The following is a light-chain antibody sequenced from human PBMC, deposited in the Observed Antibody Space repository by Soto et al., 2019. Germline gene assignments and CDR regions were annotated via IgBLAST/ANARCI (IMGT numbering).Light chain of an antibody. CDR2: EVS. J-gene: IGLJ3*02. V-gene: IGLV2-11*01. Sequence: QSVLTQPRSVSGSPGQSVTISCTGTSSDVGNYNYVSWYQQYPGKAPKLMIYEVSKRPSGVPGRFSGSKSGNTASLTISGLQTEDEADYYCCSYAGSFTWLFGGGTQLTVL. CDR1: SSDVGNYNY. CDR3: CSYAGSFTWL.